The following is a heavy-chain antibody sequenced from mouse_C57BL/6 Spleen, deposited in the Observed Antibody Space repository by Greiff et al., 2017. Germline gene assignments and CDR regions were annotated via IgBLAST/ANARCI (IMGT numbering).Heavy chain of an antibody. CDR2: IDPSDSYT. D-gene: IGHD4-1*01. J-gene: IGHJ2*01. V-gene: IGHV1-59*01. CDR3: ASRTDYFDY. Sequence: QVQLQQPGAELVRPGTSVKLSCTASGYTFTSYWMHWVKQRPGQGLGWIGVIDPSDSYTNYNQKFKGKATLTVDTSSSTAYMQLSSLTSEDSAVYYCASRTDYFDYWGQGTTLTVSS. CDR1: GYTFTSYW.